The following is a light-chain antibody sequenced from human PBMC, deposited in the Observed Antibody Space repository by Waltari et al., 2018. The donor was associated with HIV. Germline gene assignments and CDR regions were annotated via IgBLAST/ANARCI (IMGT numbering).Light chain of an antibody. J-gene: IGKJ1*01. CDR2: DAS. CDR3: QQRSNWPLTWT. V-gene: IGKV3-11*01. CDR1: QSVSSY. Sequence: EIVFTQSPATLSLSPGERATLSCRASQSVSSYLAWYQQKPGQAPRLLIYDASNRATGIPARFSGSGSGTDFTLTISSLEPEDFAVYYCQQRSNWPLTWTFGQGTKVEIK.